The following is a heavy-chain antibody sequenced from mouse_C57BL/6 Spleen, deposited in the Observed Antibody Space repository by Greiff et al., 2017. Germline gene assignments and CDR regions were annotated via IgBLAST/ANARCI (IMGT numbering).Heavy chain of an antibody. CDR1: GYTFTSYW. Sequence: VQLQQPGAELVKPGASVKLSCKASGYTFTSYWMQWVNQRPGQGLEWIGEIDPSDSYTNYNQKFKGQATLTVDTSSSTAYMQLSSLTSEESAVYYGARWGNSPVLGIDYWGQGTLVTVSA. V-gene: IGHV1-50*01. CDR2: IDPSDSYT. D-gene: IGHD2-1*01. J-gene: IGHJ3*01. CDR3: ARWGNSPVLGIDY.